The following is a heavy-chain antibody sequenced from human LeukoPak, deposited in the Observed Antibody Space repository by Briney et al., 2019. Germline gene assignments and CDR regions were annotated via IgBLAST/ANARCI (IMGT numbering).Heavy chain of an antibody. D-gene: IGHD2-15*01. CDR1: GLTFSSYS. J-gene: IGHJ4*02. CDR2: ISANSSTT. CDR3: AAGLVIAAAPRRYFIY. Sequence: PGGSLRLSCAASGLTFSSYSMDWVRQAPGKGLDWVSFISANSSTTYYADSVKGRFTISRDNSQNTLYLQLNSLRADDTAVYYCAAGLVIAAAPRRYFIYWGEKPLVTVSA. V-gene: IGHV3-23*01.